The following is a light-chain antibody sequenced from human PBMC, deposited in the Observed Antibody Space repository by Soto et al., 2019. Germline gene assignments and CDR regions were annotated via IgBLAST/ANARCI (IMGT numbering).Light chain of an antibody. CDR2: DVS. Sequence: QSALTQPASVSGSPGQSITISCTGTSSDVGGYNYVSWYQQHPGKAPKLMIYDVSNRPSGVSNRFSDSKSGNTASLTISGLQAEDEADYYCSSYTSSSTLVVFGGGTTLTVL. CDR3: SSYTSSSTLVV. V-gene: IGLV2-14*01. CDR1: SSDVGGYNY. J-gene: IGLJ2*01.